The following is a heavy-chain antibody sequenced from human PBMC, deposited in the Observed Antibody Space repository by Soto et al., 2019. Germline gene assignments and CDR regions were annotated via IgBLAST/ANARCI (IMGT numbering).Heavy chain of an antibody. V-gene: IGHV3-74*01. D-gene: IGHD3-9*01. CDR1: GFTLGNYW. Sequence: GGSLRLSCAASGFTLGNYWMHWVRQAPGKGPEWVSRMTSDGRTIQYADSVKGRFTVSRDNAKNTMYLQMDSLRAADTAVYYCARNRPYYDILTGYYYYYGMDVWGQGTTVTVSS. J-gene: IGHJ6*02. CDR3: ARNRPYYDILTGYYYYYGMDV. CDR2: MTSDGRTI.